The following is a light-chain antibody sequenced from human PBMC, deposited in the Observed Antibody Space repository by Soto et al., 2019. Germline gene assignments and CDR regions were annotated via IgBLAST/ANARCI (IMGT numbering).Light chain of an antibody. J-gene: IGKJ1*01. V-gene: IGKV3-20*01. CDR2: GAS. CDR3: QQYNNWPRT. Sequence: EVVLTQSPGTLSLSPGERATLFCRASQSVSSSYLAWYQQKPGQAPRLLIHGASSRATGIPDRFSGSGSGTEFTLTISSLQSEDFAAYYCQQYNNWPRTFGQGTKVDI. CDR1: QSVSSSY.